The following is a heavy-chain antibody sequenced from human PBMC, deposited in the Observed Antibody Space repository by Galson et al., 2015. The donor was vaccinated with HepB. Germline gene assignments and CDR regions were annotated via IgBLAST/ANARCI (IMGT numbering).Heavy chain of an antibody. CDR2: INSDGSST. V-gene: IGHV3-74*01. CDR1: GFTFSSYW. J-gene: IGHJ6*03. D-gene: IGHD2/OR15-2a*01. Sequence: SLRLSCAASGFTFSSYWMHWVRQAPGKGLVWVSRINSDGSSTSYADSVKGRFTISRDNAKNTLYLQTNSLRAEDTAVYYCARRNRDHYCMDVWGKGTTVTVSS. CDR3: ARRNRDHYCMDV.